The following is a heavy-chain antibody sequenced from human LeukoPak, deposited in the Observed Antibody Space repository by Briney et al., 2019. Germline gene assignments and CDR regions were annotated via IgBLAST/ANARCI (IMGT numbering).Heavy chain of an antibody. D-gene: IGHD4-17*01. CDR3: ATDCRHGDPLQGRY. CDR2: FDPEDGET. V-gene: IGHV1-24*01. Sequence: GASVKVSCKISGYTLTELSMHWVRQAPGKGLEWMGGFDPEDGETIYAQKFQGRVTMTEDASTDTAYMELSSLRSEDTAVYYCATDCRHGDPLQGRYWGQGTLVTVSS. CDR1: GYTLTELS. J-gene: IGHJ4*02.